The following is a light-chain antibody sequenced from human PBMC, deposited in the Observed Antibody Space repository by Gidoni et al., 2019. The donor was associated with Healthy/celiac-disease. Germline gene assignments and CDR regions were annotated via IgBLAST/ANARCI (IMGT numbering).Light chain of an antibody. CDR2: DAS. V-gene: IGKV1-5*01. Sequence: IQMTPSPSTLSASVGDRVTLTSRASQSISSWLAWYQQKPGKAPKLLIYDASSLERGVPSRFSGSGSGTEFTLTISSLQPDDFATYFCQQYNSYSTFGQGTKLEIK. CDR1: QSISSW. J-gene: IGKJ2*01. CDR3: QQYNSYST.